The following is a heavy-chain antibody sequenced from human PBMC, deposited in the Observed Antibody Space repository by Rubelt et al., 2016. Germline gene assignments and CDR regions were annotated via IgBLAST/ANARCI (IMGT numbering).Heavy chain of an antibody. CDR1: GFTFSSYS. J-gene: IGHJ4*02. D-gene: IGHD1-20*01. CDR2: ISSSSSTI. V-gene: IGHV3-48*04. Sequence: EVQLVESGGGLVQPGGSLRLSCAASGFTFSSYSMNWVRQAPGKGLEWVSYISSSSSTIYYADSVKGRFTISRDNAKNSLYLQMNSLRAEDTAVYYCAGGGSLYNGNDDGGDYWGQGTLVTVSS. CDR3: AGGGSLYNGNDDGGDY.